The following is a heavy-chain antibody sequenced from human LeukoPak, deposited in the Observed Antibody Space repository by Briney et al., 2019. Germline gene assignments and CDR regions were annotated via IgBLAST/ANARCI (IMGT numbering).Heavy chain of an antibody. V-gene: IGHV3-7*01. CDR2: INPDGSQK. CDR3: ARETPDSSGWD. J-gene: IGHJ4*02. D-gene: IGHD6-19*01. CDR1: GFTFSLYW. Sequence: PGGSLRLSCAASGFTFSLYWMTWVRQSPGKGLEWVADINPDGSQKYSVDSVKGRFTISRDNAKNSLSLQMNSLRAEDTAVYYCARETPDSSGWDWGQGTLVTVSS.